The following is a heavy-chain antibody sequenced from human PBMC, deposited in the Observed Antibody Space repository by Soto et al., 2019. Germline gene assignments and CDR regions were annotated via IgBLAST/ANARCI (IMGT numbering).Heavy chain of an antibody. J-gene: IGHJ4*02. Sequence: KPGGSLRLSCAASGFTFSSYSMNWVRQAPGKGLEWVSSISSSSSYIYYADSVKGRFTISRDNAKNSLYLQMNSLRAEDTAVYYCARSLWIGSSDNHDYWGQGTLVTVSS. CDR2: ISSSSSYI. D-gene: IGHD6-6*01. CDR1: GFTFSSYS. V-gene: IGHV3-21*01. CDR3: ARSLWIGSSDNHDY.